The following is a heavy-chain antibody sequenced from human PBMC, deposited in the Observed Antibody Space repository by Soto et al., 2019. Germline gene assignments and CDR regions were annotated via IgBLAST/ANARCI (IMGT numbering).Heavy chain of an antibody. V-gene: IGHV3-30-3*01. Sequence: GGSLRLSCAASGFTFSSYAMHWVRQAPGKGLEWVAVISYDGSNKYYADSVKGRFTISRDNSKNTLYLQMNSLRAEETAVYYCARPGEYYDFWSGYYPDYWGQGTMVTV. D-gene: IGHD3-3*01. CDR3: ARPGEYYDFWSGYYPDY. CDR1: GFTFSSYA. J-gene: IGHJ4*02. CDR2: ISYDGSNK.